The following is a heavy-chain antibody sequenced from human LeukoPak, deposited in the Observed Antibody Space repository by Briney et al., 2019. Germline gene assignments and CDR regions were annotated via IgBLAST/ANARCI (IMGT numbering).Heavy chain of an antibody. J-gene: IGHJ4*02. D-gene: IGHD3-16*01. CDR1: GFTFSNYN. CDR3: AKGVYDYSIDY. Sequence: GGSLRLSCAASGFTFSNYNMNWVRQAPGKGLEWVSYISGSSTNIYYTDSVKGRFTISRDNAKNSLYLQMNSLRAEDTAVYYCAKGVYDYSIDYWGQGTLVTVSS. CDR2: ISGSSTNI. V-gene: IGHV3-21*01.